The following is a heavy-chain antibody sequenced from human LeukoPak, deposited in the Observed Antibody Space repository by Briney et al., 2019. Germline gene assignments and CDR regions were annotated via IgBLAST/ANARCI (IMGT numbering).Heavy chain of an antibody. V-gene: IGHV3-33*01. CDR1: GFTFNSYD. CDR3: ATDPGGRYGSGSYFSNWFDP. Sequence: GGSLRLSCAASGFTFNSYDMHWIRQAPGKGLEWVALIWYDGSNKYYADSVKGRFTISRDNSKNTLCLQMTSLRAEDTAMYYCATDPGGRYGSGSYFSNWFDPWGQGTLVTVSS. D-gene: IGHD3-10*01. J-gene: IGHJ5*02. CDR2: IWYDGSNK.